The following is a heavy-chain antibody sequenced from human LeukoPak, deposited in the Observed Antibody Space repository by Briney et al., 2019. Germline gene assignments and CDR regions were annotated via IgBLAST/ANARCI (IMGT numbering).Heavy chain of an antibody. D-gene: IGHD3-3*01. V-gene: IGHV3-30*03. CDR3: ARDMYYDFWSGYYPFDY. J-gene: IGHJ4*02. CDR2: ISYDAESS. Sequence: TGGSLRLSCVTSGFTFSSYGMHWVRQVPGKGLEWVAVISYDAESSYHVDSVKGRFTISRDNAKNTLYLQMNSLRAEDTAAYYCARDMYYDFWSGYYPFDYWGQGTLVTVSS. CDR1: GFTFSSYG.